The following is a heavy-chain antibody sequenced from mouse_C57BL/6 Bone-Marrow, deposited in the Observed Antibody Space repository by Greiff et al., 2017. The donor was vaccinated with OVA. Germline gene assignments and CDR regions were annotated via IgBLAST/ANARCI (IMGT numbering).Heavy chain of an antibody. CDR1: GYTFTSYG. CDR3: ARPPTACHSRGYAMDY. CDR2: IYPRSGNT. Sequence: QVQLQQSGAELARPGASVKLSCKASGYTFTSYGISWVKQRTGQGLEWIGEIYPRSGNTYYNEKFKGKAKLTAYKSSSPAYMRLRSLTSEDSAVYFCARPPTACHSRGYAMDYWGQGTSVTVSS. V-gene: IGHV1-81*01. J-gene: IGHJ4*01. D-gene: IGHD1-1*01.